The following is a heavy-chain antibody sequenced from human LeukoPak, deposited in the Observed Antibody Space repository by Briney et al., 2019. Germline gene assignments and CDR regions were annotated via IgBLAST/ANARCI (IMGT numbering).Heavy chain of an antibody. D-gene: IGHD6-6*01. J-gene: IGHJ5*02. CDR1: GESFIGYD. CDR3: ASLARGGNWFDP. CDR2: INHSGGT. V-gene: IGHV4-34*01. Sequence: PSETLSLTCAVYGESFIGYDWTWIREPPGTGQGWIGEINHSGGTNYTPSLKSRVTISVYTSKNQFSLKLSSVAAADTAVYYCASLARGGNWFDPWGQGTLVTVSS.